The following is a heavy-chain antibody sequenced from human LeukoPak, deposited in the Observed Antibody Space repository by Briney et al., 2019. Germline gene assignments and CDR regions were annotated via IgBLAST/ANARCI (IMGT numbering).Heavy chain of an antibody. D-gene: IGHD3-22*01. CDR1: GFTFDDYA. CDR3: AKASEYYYDSSGYYRTHIKYWYFDL. J-gene: IGHJ2*01. CDR2: ISWNSGSI. Sequence: GGSLRLSCAASGFTFDDYAMHWVRQAPGKGLEWVSGISWNSGSIGYADSVKGRFTISRDNAKNSLYLQMNSLRAEDTALYYCAKASEYYYDSSGYYRTHIKYWYFDLWGRGTLVTVSP. V-gene: IGHV3-9*01.